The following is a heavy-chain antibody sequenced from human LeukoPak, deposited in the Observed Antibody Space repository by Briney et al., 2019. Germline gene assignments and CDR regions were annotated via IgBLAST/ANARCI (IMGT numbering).Heavy chain of an antibody. CDR1: GGSFSGYY. Sequence: SETLSLTCAVYGGSFSGYYWSWIRQPPGKGLEWIGEINHSGSTNYNPSLKSRVTISVDTSKNQFSLKLSSVTAADTAVYYCARAVKGLDENWFDPWGQGTLVTVSS. CDR3: ARAVKGLDENWFDP. J-gene: IGHJ5*02. V-gene: IGHV4-34*01. CDR2: INHSGST. D-gene: IGHD3/OR15-3a*01.